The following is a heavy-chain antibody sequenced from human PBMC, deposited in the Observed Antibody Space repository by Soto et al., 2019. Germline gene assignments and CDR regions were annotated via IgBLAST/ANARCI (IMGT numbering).Heavy chain of an antibody. CDR1: GGSISSGGYY. CDR2: IYYSGST. V-gene: IGHV4-31*03. CDR3: ARDQGYSGSYLAPFDY. Sequence: SETLSLTCTVSGGSISSGGYYWSWIRQHPGKGLEWIGYIYYSGSTYYNPSLKSRVTISVDTSKNQFSLKLSSVTAADTAVYYCARDQGYSGSYLAPFDYWGQGTLVTVSS. J-gene: IGHJ4*02. D-gene: IGHD1-26*01.